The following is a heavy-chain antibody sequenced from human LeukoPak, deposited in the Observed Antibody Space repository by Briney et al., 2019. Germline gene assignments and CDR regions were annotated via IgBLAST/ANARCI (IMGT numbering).Heavy chain of an antibody. CDR1: GFIFSNAW. D-gene: IGHD3-16*01. CDR3: ARGGGLDV. CDR2: INHNGNVN. V-gene: IGHV3-7*03. J-gene: IGHJ6*02. Sequence: GGSLRLSCAGSGFIFSNAWMNWARQAPGKGLEWVASINHNGNVNYYVDPVKGRFTISRDNAKNSLYLQMSNLRAEDTAVYFCARGGGLDVWGQGATVTVSS.